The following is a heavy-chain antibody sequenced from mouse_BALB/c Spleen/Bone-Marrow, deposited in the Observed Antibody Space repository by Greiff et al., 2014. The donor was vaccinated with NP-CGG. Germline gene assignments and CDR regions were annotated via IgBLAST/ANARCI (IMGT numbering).Heavy chain of an antibody. V-gene: IGHV14-3*02. CDR2: IDPANGDT. Sequence: EVQLQQSGAELAKPGASVKLSCTASGFNIKDTYMHWVKQRPEQGLEWIGRIDPANGDTKYDPKFQGKATITADTSSNTAYLQLSRQTSEDTAVYYCTKPSFYYGSNYWYFDVWGAGTTVTVSS. CDR1: GFNIKDTY. D-gene: IGHD1-1*01. J-gene: IGHJ1*01. CDR3: TKPSFYYGSNYWYFDV.